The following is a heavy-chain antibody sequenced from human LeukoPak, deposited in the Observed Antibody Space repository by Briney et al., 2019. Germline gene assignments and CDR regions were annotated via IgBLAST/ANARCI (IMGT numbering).Heavy chain of an antibody. CDR2: INWNGGST. Sequence: GGSLRLSCPVSGFTFSDYAMTWVRQAPGKGLEWVSGINWNGGSTGYADSVKGRFTISRDNAKNSLYLQMNSLRAEDTALYYCARDRKKIRYFDWLPFDPWGQGTLVTVSS. CDR3: ARDRKKIRYFDWLPFDP. CDR1: GFTFSDYA. V-gene: IGHV3-20*04. D-gene: IGHD3-9*01. J-gene: IGHJ5*02.